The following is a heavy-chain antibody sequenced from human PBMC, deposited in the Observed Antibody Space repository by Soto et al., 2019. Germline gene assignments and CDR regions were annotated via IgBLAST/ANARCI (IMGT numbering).Heavy chain of an antibody. CDR2: IYYSGST. D-gene: IGHD6-19*01. J-gene: IGHJ4*02. CDR3: ARRQQWLAGYFDY. Sequence: SNTLSLTCAVAGDCISGSGFYWGWIRQPPGKGLEWIGSIYYSGSTYYNPSLKSRVTISVETSKSQFSLKMRSVTAADTAVYYCARRQQWLAGYFDYWGQGTLVTVSS. V-gene: IGHV4-39*01. CDR1: GDCISGSGFY.